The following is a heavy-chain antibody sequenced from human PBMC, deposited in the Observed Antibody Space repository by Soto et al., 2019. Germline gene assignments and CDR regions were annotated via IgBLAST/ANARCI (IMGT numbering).Heavy chain of an antibody. J-gene: IGHJ5*02. D-gene: IGHD3-10*01. V-gene: IGHV3-23*01. CDR1: GFTFSSYA. CDR3: AKGGDGTLWFGELLPYNWFDP. CDR2: ISGSGGST. Sequence: GGSLRLSCAASGFTFSSYAMSWVRQAPGKGLEWVSAISGSGGSTYYADSVKGRFTISRDNSKNTLYLQMNSLRAEDTAVYYCAKGGDGTLWFGELLPYNWFDPWGQGTLVTVSS.